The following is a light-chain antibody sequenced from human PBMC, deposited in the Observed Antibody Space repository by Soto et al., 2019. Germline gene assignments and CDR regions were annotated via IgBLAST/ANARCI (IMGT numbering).Light chain of an antibody. J-gene: IGKJ1*01. Sequence: EIVLTPSPATLSVSQGERATLSCRASQSVSSKLAWYQHKPGQAPRLLIYGASTRATGIPASFSGSGSGTEFTLTISSLQSEDFAVYYCQQYNNWSVTFGQGTKV. CDR1: QSVSSK. CDR3: QQYNNWSVT. CDR2: GAS. V-gene: IGKV3-15*01.